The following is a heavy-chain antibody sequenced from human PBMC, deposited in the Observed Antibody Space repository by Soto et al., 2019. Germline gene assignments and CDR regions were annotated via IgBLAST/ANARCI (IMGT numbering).Heavy chain of an antibody. CDR2: INGRGNYI. J-gene: IGHJ4*02. CDR1: GFTCSTYT. D-gene: IGHD1-26*01. Sequence: SCASSGFTCSTYTMNWGRQAPGKGLEWVSSINGRGNYIYYAESVKARLTISRDNAKNSLYLQMDRLRAEDTALYYCVREDGKVGTNSAFDYWGLGALVTVSS. CDR3: VREDGKVGTNSAFDY. V-gene: IGHV3-21*01.